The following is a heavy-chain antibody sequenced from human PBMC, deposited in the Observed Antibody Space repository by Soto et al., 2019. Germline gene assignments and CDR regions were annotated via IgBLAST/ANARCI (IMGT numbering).Heavy chain of an antibody. CDR1: GGSVSSSSYY. CDR3: ARHGRTDWYSGGWIDN. J-gene: IGHJ5*02. V-gene: IGHV4-39*01. Sequence: QLRLQESGPGLVKPSESLSLTCTVSGGSVSSSSYYWGWIRQPPGKGLEWIGTIYYSGSTSYNPSLKSRVTRSVDTPKNQFSRKLKSVTAADTATYYCARHGRTDWYSGGWIDNWGQGTLVTVSS. D-gene: IGHD6-19*01. CDR2: IYYSGST.